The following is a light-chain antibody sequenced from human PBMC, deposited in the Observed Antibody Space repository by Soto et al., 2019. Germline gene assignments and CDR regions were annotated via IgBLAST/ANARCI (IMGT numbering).Light chain of an antibody. CDR3: NSYTSSSTLV. J-gene: IGLJ2*01. CDR1: STDFVSYNR. CDR2: EVH. V-gene: IGLV2-18*02. Sequence: QSVLTQPPSVSGSPGQSVTISCTGTSTDFVSYNRVSWYQQPPGTAPKLMLYEVHNRPSGVSNRFSGSKSGNTASLTISGLQAEDEADYYCNSYTSSSTLVFGGGTKVTVL.